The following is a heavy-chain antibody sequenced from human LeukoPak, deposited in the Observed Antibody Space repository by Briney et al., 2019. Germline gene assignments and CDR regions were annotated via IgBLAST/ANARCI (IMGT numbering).Heavy chain of an antibody. J-gene: IGHJ5*02. Sequence: SVKVSCKASGGTFSSYAISWVRQAPGQGLEWMGGIIPIFGTANYAQKFQGRVTMTTDTSTSTAYMELRSLRSDDTAAYYCAREDSSTNWFDPWGQGTLVTVSS. CDR2: IIPIFGTA. CDR1: GGTFSSYA. V-gene: IGHV1-69*05. D-gene: IGHD2-2*01. CDR3: AREDSSTNWFDP.